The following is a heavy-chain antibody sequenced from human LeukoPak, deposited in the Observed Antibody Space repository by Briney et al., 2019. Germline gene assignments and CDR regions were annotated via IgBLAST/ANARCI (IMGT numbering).Heavy chain of an antibody. CDR2: IFYTGNT. CDR1: GGSILDSTYY. Sequence: SETLSLTCTVSGGSILDSTYYWAWIRQPPGKGLDWIATIFYTGNTHYNPSLKIRVTMSVYTVKNQFSLNLHSVTAADTAVYYCARQSSGYYYGWFD. V-gene: IGHV4-39*01. CDR3: ARQSSGYYYGWFD. J-gene: IGHJ5*02. D-gene: IGHD3-22*01.